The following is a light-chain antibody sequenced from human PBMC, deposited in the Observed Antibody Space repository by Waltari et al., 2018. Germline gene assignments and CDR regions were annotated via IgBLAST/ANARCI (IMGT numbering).Light chain of an antibody. J-gene: IGLJ2*01. Sequence: SSELTQDPAVSVALGQTVRLTCQGDSLRRYYASWYQQRPGQAPILVLYGQDNRPSGIPDRFSGSTSGNTASWTITGAQAEDEADYYCLSRDTSSTRLFGGGTRLTV. CDR3: LSRDTSSTRL. CDR2: GQD. V-gene: IGLV3-19*01. CDR1: SLRRYY.